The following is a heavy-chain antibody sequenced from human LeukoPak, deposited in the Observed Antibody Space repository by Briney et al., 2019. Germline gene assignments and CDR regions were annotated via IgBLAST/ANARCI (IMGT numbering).Heavy chain of an antibody. J-gene: IGHJ4*02. CDR1: GFTFSSYG. Sequence: GGSLRLSCAASGFTFSSYGMHWVRQAPGKGLEWVAFIRYDGSNKYYADSVKGRFTISRDNSKNTLYLQMNSLRAKDTAVYYCAKDLDKRGSIVVVPAAPFDYWGQGTLVTVSS. V-gene: IGHV3-30*02. D-gene: IGHD2-2*01. CDR2: IRYDGSNK. CDR3: AKDLDKRGSIVVVPAAPFDY.